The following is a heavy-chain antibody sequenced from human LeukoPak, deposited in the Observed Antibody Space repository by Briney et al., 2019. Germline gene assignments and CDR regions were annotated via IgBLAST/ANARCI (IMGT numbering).Heavy chain of an antibody. CDR2: IIPILGIA. CDR3: ARGYGPDAFDI. CDR1: GGTFSSYA. V-gene: IGHV1-69*04. Sequence: VKVSCKASGGTFSSYAISWVRQAPGQGLEWMGRIIPILGIANYAQKFQGRVTITADKSTSTAYMELSSLRSEDTAVYYCARGYGPDAFDIWGQGTMVTVSS. J-gene: IGHJ3*02. D-gene: IGHD3-10*01.